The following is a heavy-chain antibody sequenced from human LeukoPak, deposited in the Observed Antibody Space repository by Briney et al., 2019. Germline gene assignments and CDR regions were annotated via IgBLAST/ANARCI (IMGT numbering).Heavy chain of an antibody. CDR3: AKDLVKYYYGSGSCQDS. CDR2: ISFDGSST. Sequence: GGSLRLSCAASGFAFSRHAMHWVRQAPGKGLEWVAIISFDGSSTYYADSVKGRFTVSRDNSKNTLFLQMNSLRTEDTALYYCAKDLVKYYYGSGSCQDSWGQGTLVTVSS. V-gene: IGHV3-30*04. D-gene: IGHD3-10*01. J-gene: IGHJ4*02. CDR1: GFAFSRHA.